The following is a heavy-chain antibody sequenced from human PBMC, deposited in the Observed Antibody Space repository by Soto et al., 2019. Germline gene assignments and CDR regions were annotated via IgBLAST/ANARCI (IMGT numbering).Heavy chain of an antibody. Sequence: EEQLLASGGGLVQPGGSLRLSCLASGFNFGNFGVSWVRQAPGKGLQWVSSITDNGWAAYYPDSVKGRFIDSRDNSNNTMYMQLRGLSVEDTAVYFCARNPRSAIFGVRDIVEDWLTPGGQGSLVTVSS. CDR2: ITDNGWAA. J-gene: IGHJ5*02. V-gene: IGHV3-23*01. CDR1: GFNFGNFG. CDR3: ARNPRSAIFGVRDIVEDWLTP. D-gene: IGHD3-3*01.